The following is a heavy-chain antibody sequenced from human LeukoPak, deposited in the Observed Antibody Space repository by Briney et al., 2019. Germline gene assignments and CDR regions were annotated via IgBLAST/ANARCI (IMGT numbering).Heavy chain of an antibody. CDR3: VRESDVWSGPGIGRPLDV. CDR2: IKEDGTDK. Sequence: GGSLRLSCIASGFTFSNSWMTWVRQTPGRGLEWVANIKEDGTDKQYVDSVKGRFTISRDNAKNSVSLQMDGLRAEDTAVYHCVRESDVWSGPGIGRPLDVWGKGTTVTVSS. D-gene: IGHD3-3*01. V-gene: IGHV3-7*01. CDR1: GFTFSNSW. J-gene: IGHJ6*04.